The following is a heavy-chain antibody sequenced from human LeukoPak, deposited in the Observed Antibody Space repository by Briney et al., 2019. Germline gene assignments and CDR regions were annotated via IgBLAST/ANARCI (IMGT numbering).Heavy chain of an antibody. CDR1: GFTFNSYA. CDR2: ICGSGGST. V-gene: IGHV3-23*01. Sequence: TGGSLRLSCAASGFTFNSYAMSWVRQAPGKGLQWVSAICGSGGSTYYADSVKGRFSISRDNSKNTLYLQMNSLRAEDTAVYYCAKDLSYDFWSGYSLDYWGQGTLVTVSS. CDR3: AKDLSYDFWSGYSLDY. J-gene: IGHJ4*02. D-gene: IGHD3-3*01.